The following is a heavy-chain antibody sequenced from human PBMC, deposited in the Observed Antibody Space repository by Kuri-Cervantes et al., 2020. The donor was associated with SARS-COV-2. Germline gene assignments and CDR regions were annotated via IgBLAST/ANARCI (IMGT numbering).Heavy chain of an antibody. CDR1: GFTVSRNY. J-gene: IGHJ6*02. D-gene: IGHD3-3*01. CDR3: ARHRDFWNDGMDV. V-gene: IGHV3-53*01. CDR2: IYRGGTT. Sequence: GGSLRLSCAVSGFTVSRNYMSWVRQAPGKGLEWVSIIYRGGTTYYADSVKGQFTISRDISKDTVYLQMDTLRAEDTAVYYCARHRDFWNDGMDVWGQGTTVTVSS.